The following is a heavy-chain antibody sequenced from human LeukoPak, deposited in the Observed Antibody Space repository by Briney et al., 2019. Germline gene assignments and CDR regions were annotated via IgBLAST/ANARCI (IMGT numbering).Heavy chain of an antibody. J-gene: IGHJ4*02. CDR3: ARAVDLADY. CDR1: GFTFSDHW. CDR2: IRQDGSTK. V-gene: IGHV3-7*01. Sequence: SGGSLRLSCAASGFTFSDHWMSWVRQAPGKGLEWVANIRQDGSTKFYADSVKGRFTISRDNAKNSVFLQMGNLTPDDTAVYYCARAVDLADYWGQGTLVTVSS.